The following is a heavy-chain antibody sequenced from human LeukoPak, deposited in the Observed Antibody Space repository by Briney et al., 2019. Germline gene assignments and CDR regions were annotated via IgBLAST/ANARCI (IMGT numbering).Heavy chain of an antibody. J-gene: IGHJ4*02. Sequence: SETLSLTCTVSGGSISSYYWSWIRQPPGKGLEWIGYIYYSGSTNYNPSLKSRVTISVDTSKNQFSLKLSSVTAADTAVYYCASSGYSSSWVDYWGQGTLVTVSS. V-gene: IGHV4-59*08. CDR2: IYYSGST. D-gene: IGHD6-13*01. CDR3: ASSGYSSSWVDY. CDR1: GGSISSYY.